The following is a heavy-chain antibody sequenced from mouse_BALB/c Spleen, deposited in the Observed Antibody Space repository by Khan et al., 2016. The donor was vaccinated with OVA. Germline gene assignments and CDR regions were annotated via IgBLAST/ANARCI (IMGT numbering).Heavy chain of an antibody. V-gene: IGHV9-1*02. J-gene: IGHJ1*01. CDR2: INTYTGEP. D-gene: IGHD2-14*01. CDR1: GYTFTNYG. Sequence: QIQLVQSGPELKKPGETVKISCKASGYTFTNYGMNWVKQAPGKGLKWMGWINTYTGEPTYADDFKGRFVFSLETSASTAYLQISNLKNEDMATLFCARTYYSYDRYFDVWGAGTTVTVSS. CDR3: ARTYYSYDRYFDV.